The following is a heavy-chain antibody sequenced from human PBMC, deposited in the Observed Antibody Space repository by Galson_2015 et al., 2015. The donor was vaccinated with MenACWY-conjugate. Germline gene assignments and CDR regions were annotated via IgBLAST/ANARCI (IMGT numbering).Heavy chain of an antibody. CDR1: GGSIRTTDFY. V-gene: IGHV4-39*01. D-gene: IGHD2-15*01. CDR2: IHYSGGT. CDR3: ASRRPRDIGGGFDI. J-gene: IGHJ3*02. Sequence: ETLSLTCIVSGGSIRTTDFYCAWFRKPPGKGLEWIGNIHYSGGTYHNPSLKSRITTSVDTSNNQFSLNLASVTAADTAQYFCASRRPRDIGGGFDIWGQGTLVTASS.